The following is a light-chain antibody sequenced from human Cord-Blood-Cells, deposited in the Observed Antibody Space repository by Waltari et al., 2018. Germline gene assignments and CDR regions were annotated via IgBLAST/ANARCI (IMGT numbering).Light chain of an antibody. CDR1: QSVSSNY. Sequence: EHVLTQSPGTLSLSPDERATLSCRASQSVSSNYLALYQKKPGPAPRLLIYGASIRATGIPDRFSGSGSGTDFTLTISRLEPEDFAVYYCQQYGSSETFGQGTRLEIK. CDR2: GAS. CDR3: QQYGSSET. V-gene: IGKV3-20*01. J-gene: IGKJ5*01.